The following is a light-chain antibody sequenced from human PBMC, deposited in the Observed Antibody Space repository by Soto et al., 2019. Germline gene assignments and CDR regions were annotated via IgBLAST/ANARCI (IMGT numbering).Light chain of an antibody. J-gene: IGKJ4*01. CDR3: QQRRYWPPLT. CDR2: DAS. CDR1: QSVSTY. Sequence: EIVLTQSPATLSLSPGERATLSCRASQSVSTYLAWYQQKPGQAPRLLIYDASNRATGIPARFSGSGSGTDFTLTISNLEPEDFVVYYCQQRRYWPPLTFGGGTKVEIK. V-gene: IGKV3-11*01.